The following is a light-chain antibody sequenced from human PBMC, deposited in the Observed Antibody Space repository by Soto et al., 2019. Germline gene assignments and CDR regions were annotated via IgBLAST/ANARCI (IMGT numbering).Light chain of an antibody. CDR1: SSDVGGYNF. J-gene: IGLJ2*01. V-gene: IGLV2-14*03. Sequence: QSALTQPASVSGSPGQSITISCTGTSSDVGGYNFVSWYQQHPGKAPKFTIYDVRNRPSGVSNRFSGSRSGNTASLTISGLQAEDEADYYCSSYTSSSTVIFGGGTKLTVL. CDR2: DVR. CDR3: SSYTSSSTVI.